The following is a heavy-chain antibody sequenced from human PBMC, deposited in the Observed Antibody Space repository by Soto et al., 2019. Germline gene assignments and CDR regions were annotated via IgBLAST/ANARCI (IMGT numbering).Heavy chain of an antibody. CDR2: ISSSGSTI. J-gene: IGHJ4*02. Sequence: PGGSLRLSCAASGFTVSSNYMSWVRQAPGKGLEWVSYISSSGSTIYYADSVKGRFTISRDNAKNSLYLQMNSLRAEDTAVYYCARDPREYYFDYWGQGTLVTVSS. CDR3: ARDPREYYFDY. V-gene: IGHV3-11*01. CDR1: GFTVSSNY.